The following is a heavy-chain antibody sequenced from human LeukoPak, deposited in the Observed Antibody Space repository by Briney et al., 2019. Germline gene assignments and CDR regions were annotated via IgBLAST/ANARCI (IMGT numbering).Heavy chain of an antibody. Sequence: GGSLRLSCAASGFTFSIYAMHWVRQAPGKGLECVSGIRSDGAGTYYANSVKGRFTISRDNSKNTVYLQMDSLRAEDMAAYYCARAQPPADWGQGTLVSVSS. CDR1: GFTFSIYA. J-gene: IGHJ4*02. CDR3: ARAQPPAD. CDR2: IRSDGAGT. V-gene: IGHV3-64*01. D-gene: IGHD6-13*01.